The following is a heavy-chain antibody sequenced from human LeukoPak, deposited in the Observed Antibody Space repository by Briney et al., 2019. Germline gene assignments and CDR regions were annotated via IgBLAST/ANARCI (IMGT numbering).Heavy chain of an antibody. CDR1: GFAFGDYA. CDR3: TRVVSGSYFIPPDY. Sequence: GGSLRLSCTASGFAFGDYAMSWVRQAPGKGLEWVGFIRSKAYGGATEYAASVKGRFTISRDDSKSIAYLQMNSLKTEDTAVYYCTRVVSGSYFIPPDYWGQGTLVTVSS. CDR2: IRSKAYGGAT. J-gene: IGHJ4*02. D-gene: IGHD1-26*01. V-gene: IGHV3-49*04.